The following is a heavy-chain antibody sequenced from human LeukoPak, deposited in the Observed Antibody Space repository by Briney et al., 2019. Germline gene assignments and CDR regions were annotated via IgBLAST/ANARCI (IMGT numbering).Heavy chain of an antibody. CDR2: INPSGGST. Sequence: WASVKVSCKASGYTFTSYYMHWVRQAPGQGLEWMGIINPSGGSTSYAQKFQGRVTMTRDMSTSTVYMELSSLRSEDTAVYYCAKADSVSIAVAGLSYFDYWGQGTLVTVSS. V-gene: IGHV1-46*01. CDR3: AKADSVSIAVAGLSYFDY. J-gene: IGHJ4*02. CDR1: GYTFTSYY. D-gene: IGHD6-19*01.